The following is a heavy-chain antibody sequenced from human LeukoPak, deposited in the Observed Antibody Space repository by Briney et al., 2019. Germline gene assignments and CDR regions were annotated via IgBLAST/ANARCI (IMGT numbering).Heavy chain of an antibody. Sequence: SETLSLTCTVSGGSISSYYWSWIRQPPGKGLEWIGYIYYSGSTNYNPSLKSRVTISVDTSKNQFSLKLSSVTAADTAVYYCARDTTAAGIGCEYWGQGTLVTVSS. CDR1: GGSISSYY. D-gene: IGHD6-13*01. CDR2: IYYSGST. V-gene: IGHV4-59*01. J-gene: IGHJ4*02. CDR3: ARDTTAAGIGCEY.